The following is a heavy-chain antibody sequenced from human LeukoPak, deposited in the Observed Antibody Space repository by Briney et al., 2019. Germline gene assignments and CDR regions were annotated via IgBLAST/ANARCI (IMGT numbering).Heavy chain of an antibody. D-gene: IGHD6-19*01. V-gene: IGHV1-8*01. Sequence: ASVKVSCKASGYTFTSYDINWVRQATGQGLEWMGWMNPSSGNTGNAQKFQGRVTMTRNTSISTAYMELSSLRSEDTAVNYCARARGIAVAGIGYWGQGTLVTVSS. J-gene: IGHJ4*02. CDR2: MNPSSGNT. CDR1: GYTFTSYD. CDR3: ARARGIAVAGIGY.